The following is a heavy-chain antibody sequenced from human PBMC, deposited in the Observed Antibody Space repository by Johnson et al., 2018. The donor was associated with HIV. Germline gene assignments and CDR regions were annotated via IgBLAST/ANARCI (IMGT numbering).Heavy chain of an antibody. V-gene: IGHV3-23*04. CDR2: ISGSGGRT. D-gene: IGHD2-15*01. CDR3: ARDVRMGKAFDV. Sequence: MLLVESGGGLVQPGGSLRLSCAASGFTFSSYAMSWVRQAPGKGLEWVSAISGSGGRTFYADSVKGRFTISRDNSKNTLYLQMNSLRAEDTAVYYCARDVRMGKAFDVWGLGTMVTVSS. J-gene: IGHJ3*01. CDR1: GFTFSSYA.